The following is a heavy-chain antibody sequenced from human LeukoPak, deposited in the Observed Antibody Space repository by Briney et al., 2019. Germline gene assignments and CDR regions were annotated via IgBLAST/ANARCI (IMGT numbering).Heavy chain of an antibody. V-gene: IGHV1-2*04. CDR1: GYTFTGYY. D-gene: IGHD3-3*01. J-gene: IGHJ5*02. Sequence: ASVKVSCKASGYTFTGYYMHWVRQAPGQGLEWMGWINPNSGGTNYAQKFQCWVTMTRDTSISTAYMELSRLRSDDTAVYYCAREYYDFWSGYYTGIGWFDPWGQGTLVTVSS. CDR3: AREYYDFWSGYYTGIGWFDP. CDR2: INPNSGGT.